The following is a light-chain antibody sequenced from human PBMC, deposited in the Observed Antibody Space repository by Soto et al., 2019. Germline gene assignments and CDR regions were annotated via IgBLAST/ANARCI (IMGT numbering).Light chain of an antibody. CDR1: SSNIGSNT. V-gene: IGLV1-44*01. CDR2: NND. CDR3: ATWDASLNAHV. J-gene: IGLJ1*01. Sequence: QSVLTQPPSASGTPGQRVTISCSGSSSNIGSNTVSWYQQVPGTAPRLLIHNNDQRPSGVPDRVSGSKSGTSASLTISGLQSEDEADFYCATWDASLNAHVFGTGTKLTVL.